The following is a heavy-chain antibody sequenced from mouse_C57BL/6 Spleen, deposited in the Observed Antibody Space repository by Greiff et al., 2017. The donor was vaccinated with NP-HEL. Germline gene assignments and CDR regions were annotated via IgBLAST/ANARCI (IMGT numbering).Heavy chain of an antibody. J-gene: IGHJ2*01. Sequence: QVQLKQPGAELVKPGASVKMSCKASGYTFTSYWITWVKQRPGQGLEWIGDIYPGSGSTNYNEKFKSKATLTVDTSSSTAYMQLSSLTSEDSAVYYCARQEITTVFFDYWGQGTTLTVSS. CDR3: ARQEITTVFFDY. CDR2: IYPGSGST. CDR1: GYTFTSYW. V-gene: IGHV1-55*01. D-gene: IGHD1-1*01.